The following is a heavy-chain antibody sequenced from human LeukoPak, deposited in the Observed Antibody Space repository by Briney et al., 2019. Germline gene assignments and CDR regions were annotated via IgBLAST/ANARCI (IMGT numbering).Heavy chain of an antibody. CDR2: VLYDGGNK. CDR3: AKEGVAAAGPFDY. Sequence: GGSLRLSCAASGFTFSSYGMHWVRQAPGKGLEWVATVLYDGGNKYYAESVKGRFTISRDNSKNTLFLQIDSLRGDDTAVYYCAKEGVAAAGPFDYWGQGTLVTVSS. CDR1: GFTFSSYG. V-gene: IGHV3-30*18. J-gene: IGHJ4*02. D-gene: IGHD2-15*01.